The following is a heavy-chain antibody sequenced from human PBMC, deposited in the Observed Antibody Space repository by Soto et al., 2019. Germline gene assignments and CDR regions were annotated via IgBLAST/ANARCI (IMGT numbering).Heavy chain of an antibody. CDR1: GYTFTSYG. D-gene: IGHD6-19*01. V-gene: IGHV1-18*01. J-gene: IGHJ4*02. CDR3: ARDAWIAVAVPGDY. Sequence: ASVKVSCKASGYTFTSYGISWVQQAPGQGLEWMGWISAYNGNTNYAQKLQGRVTMTTDTSTSTAYMELRSLRSDDTAVNYCARDAWIAVAVPGDYWGQGTLVTVSS. CDR2: ISAYNGNT.